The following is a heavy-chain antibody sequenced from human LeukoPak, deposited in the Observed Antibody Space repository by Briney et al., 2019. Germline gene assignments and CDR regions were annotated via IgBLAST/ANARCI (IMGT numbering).Heavy chain of an antibody. V-gene: IGHV3-30*18. CDR1: GFTFSSYG. CDR3: AKEPSGWYGYYYYGMDV. CDR2: ISYDGSNK. D-gene: IGHD6-19*01. J-gene: IGHJ6*02. Sequence: GGSLRLSCAGPGFTFSSYGMHWVRQAPGKGLEWVAVISYDGSNKYYADSVKGRFTISRDNSKNTLYLQMNSLRAEDTAVYYCAKEPSGWYGYYYYGMDVWGQGTTVTVSS.